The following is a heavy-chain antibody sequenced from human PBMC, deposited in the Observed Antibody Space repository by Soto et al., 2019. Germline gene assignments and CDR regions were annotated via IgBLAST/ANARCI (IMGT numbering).Heavy chain of an antibody. CDR1: GFSLSSYW. V-gene: IGHV3-7*01. CDR2: MNQDGSER. Sequence: EVQLVESGGGLVQPGGSLRLSCAASGFSLSSYWMSWVRQAPGKGLEWVTNMNQDGSERDYVGSVKGRLTFTRDNAKNSLYLQMNSLRAEDTAVYYCARLSTSAGRRDLACWGQGTLVTVSS. CDR3: ARLSTSAGRRDLAC. J-gene: IGHJ4*02.